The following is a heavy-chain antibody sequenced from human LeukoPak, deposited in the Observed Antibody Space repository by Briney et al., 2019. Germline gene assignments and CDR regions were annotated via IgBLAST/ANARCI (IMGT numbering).Heavy chain of an antibody. CDR2: IYYSGST. V-gene: IGHV4-39*01. CDR1: GGSISSSSYY. J-gene: IGHJ4*02. Sequence: PSETLSLTCTVSGGSISSSSYYWGWIRQPPGKGLEWIGSIYYSGSTYYNPSLKSRVTISVDTSKNQFYLKLSSVTAADTAVYYCARHPYSPSDYYDSSGPPSGFDYWGQGTLVTVSS. D-gene: IGHD3-22*01. CDR3: ARHPYSPSDYYDSSGPPSGFDY.